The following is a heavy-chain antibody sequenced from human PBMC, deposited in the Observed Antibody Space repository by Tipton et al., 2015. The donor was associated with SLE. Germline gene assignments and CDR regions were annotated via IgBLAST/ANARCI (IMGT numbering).Heavy chain of an antibody. CDR3: ARQVYDFTYYFDY. V-gene: IGHV4-39*07. J-gene: IGHJ4*02. D-gene: IGHD3/OR15-3a*01. Sequence: TLSLTCTVSGGSINTTDYYWGWLRQPPGERLEWIGTIFYDGGTYYNPSPKSRVAISVDTSKNQFSLRLNSVTAADTSVYYCARQVYDFTYYFDYWGQGTLVSVSS. CDR2: IFYDGGT. CDR1: GGSINTTDYY.